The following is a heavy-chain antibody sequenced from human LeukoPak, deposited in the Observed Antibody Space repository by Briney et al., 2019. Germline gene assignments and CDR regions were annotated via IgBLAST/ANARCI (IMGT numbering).Heavy chain of an antibody. CDR1: GASISSGGYY. D-gene: IGHD6-6*01. V-gene: IGHV4-31*03. Sequence: TLSLTCTVSGASISSGGYYWSWIRQHPGDGLGWIGYIYYSGSTSYNPSPKSRVTISLDTSKNHFSLKLNSVTAAATAVYYCAQMSSSPRFDYWGQGTLVTVSS. CDR2: IYYSGST. CDR3: AQMSSSPRFDY. J-gene: IGHJ4*02.